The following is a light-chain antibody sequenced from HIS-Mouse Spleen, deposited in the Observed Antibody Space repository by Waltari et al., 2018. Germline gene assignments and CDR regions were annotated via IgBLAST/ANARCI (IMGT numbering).Light chain of an antibody. J-gene: IGLJ2*01. CDR2: DVS. Sequence: GSPGQSVTISCTGTSSDVGGYNYVSWYQQHPGKAPKLMIYDVSKRPSGVPDRFSGSKSGNTASLTISGLQAEDEADYYCCSYAGSYTFVFGGGTKLTVL. CDR3: CSYAGSYTFV. V-gene: IGLV2-11*01. CDR1: SSDVGGYNY.